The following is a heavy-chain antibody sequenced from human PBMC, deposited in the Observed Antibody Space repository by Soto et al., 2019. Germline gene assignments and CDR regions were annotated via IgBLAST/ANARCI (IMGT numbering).Heavy chain of an antibody. V-gene: IGHV3-30*18. CDR2: ISYDGSNK. CDR3: AKDETGSGAFDI. CDR1: GFTFSSYG. J-gene: IGHJ3*02. D-gene: IGHD3-9*01. Sequence: QVQLVESGGGVVQPGRSLRLSCAASGFTFSSYGMHWVRQAPGKGLEWGAVISYDGSNKYYADSVKGRFTISRDNSKNTLYLQMNSLRAEDTAVYYCAKDETGSGAFDIWGQGTMVTVSS.